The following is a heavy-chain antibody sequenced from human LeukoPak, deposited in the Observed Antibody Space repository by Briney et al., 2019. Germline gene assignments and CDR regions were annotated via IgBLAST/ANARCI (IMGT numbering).Heavy chain of an antibody. CDR1: GFTFSSYA. V-gene: IGHV3-64*01. J-gene: IGHJ4*02. Sequence: GGSLRLSCAASGFTFSSYAMHWVRQAPGKGLEYVSAISSNGGSTYYANSVKGRFTISRDNSKNTLYLQMGSLRAEDMAVYYCARSDYDSSGFVDYWGQGTLVTVSS. CDR3: ARSDYDSSGFVDY. CDR2: ISSNGGST. D-gene: IGHD3-22*01.